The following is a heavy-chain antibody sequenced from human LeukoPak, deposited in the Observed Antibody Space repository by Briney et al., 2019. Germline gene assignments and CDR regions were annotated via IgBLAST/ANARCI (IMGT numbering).Heavy chain of an antibody. J-gene: IGHJ5*02. CDR3: AKGDSSAWYESNWFDP. V-gene: IGHV3-23*01. D-gene: IGHD6-19*01. CDR1: GFSFSRHA. Sequence: PGGSLRLSCAASGFSFSRHAMSWVRQAPGKGLEWVTAISGSDDRTFYASSVKGRFTVSRDNSKNTLYLQMSSLRAEDTAIYYCAKGDSSAWYESNWFDPWGQGTLVTVSS. CDR2: ISGSDDRT.